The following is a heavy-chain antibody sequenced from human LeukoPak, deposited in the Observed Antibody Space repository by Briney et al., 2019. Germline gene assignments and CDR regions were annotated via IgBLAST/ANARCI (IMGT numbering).Heavy chain of an antibody. CDR3: ARRRGRYWYFDL. V-gene: IGHV4-59*08. CDR1: GGSISSYY. J-gene: IGHJ2*01. Sequence: PSETLSLTCTVSGGSISSYYWSWIRQPPGKGLEWIGYIYYSGSTNYNPSLKSRVTISVDTSKNQFSLKLSSVTAADTAVYYCARRRGRYWYFDLWGRGTLVTVSS. CDR2: IYYSGST.